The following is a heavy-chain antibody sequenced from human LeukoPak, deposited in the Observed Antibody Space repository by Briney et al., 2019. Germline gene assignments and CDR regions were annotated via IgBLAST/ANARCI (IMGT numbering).Heavy chain of an antibody. CDR3: ARDNYDILTGYYRFDP. Sequence: ASVKVSCKASGYTSTSYGISWVRQAPGQGLEWMGWISAYNGNTNYAQKLQGRVTMTTDTSTSTAYMELRSLRSDDTAVYYCARDNYDILTGYYRFDPWGQGTLVTVSS. J-gene: IGHJ5*02. CDR1: GYTSTSYG. CDR2: ISAYNGNT. D-gene: IGHD3-9*01. V-gene: IGHV1-18*01.